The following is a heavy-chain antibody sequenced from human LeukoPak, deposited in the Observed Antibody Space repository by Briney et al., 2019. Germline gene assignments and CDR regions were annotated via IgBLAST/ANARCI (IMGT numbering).Heavy chain of an antibody. V-gene: IGHV7-4-1*02. CDR2: INTNTGNP. CDR1: GYTFTSYA. J-gene: IGHJ6*03. Sequence: ASVKVSCKASGYTFTSYAMKWVRQAPGQGLEWMGWINTNTGNPTYAQGFTGRFVFSLDTSVSTAYLQISSLKAEDTAVYYCARREWELLGRYYYYYMDVWGKGTTVTVSS. CDR3: ARREWELLGRYYYYYMDV. D-gene: IGHD1-26*01.